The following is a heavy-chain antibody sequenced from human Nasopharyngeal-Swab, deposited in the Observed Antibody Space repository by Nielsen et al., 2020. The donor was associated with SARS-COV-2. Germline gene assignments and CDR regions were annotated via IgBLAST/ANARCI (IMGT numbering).Heavy chain of an antibody. CDR2: IKEDGSEK. J-gene: IGHJ4*02. CDR1: GFTFNTYW. V-gene: IGHV3-7*01. CDR3: ARDAPAHYGAFY. Sequence: GGSLRLSCAASGFTFNTYWMSWVRQAPGKGLEWVANIKEDGSEKYYVDSVKGRFSISRDSSKNTLYLQMDSLRGEDTAVYYCARDAPAHYGAFYWGRGTLVTVSS. D-gene: IGHD4-17*01.